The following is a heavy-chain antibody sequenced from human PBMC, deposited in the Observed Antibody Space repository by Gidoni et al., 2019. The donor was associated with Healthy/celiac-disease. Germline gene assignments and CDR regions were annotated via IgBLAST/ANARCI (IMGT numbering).Heavy chain of an antibody. D-gene: IGHD2-15*01. CDR2: LSGSGGST. J-gene: IGHJ2*01. Sequence: LSCAASGFTFSSYAMSWVRQAPGKGLEWVSALSGSGGSTYYADSVKGRFTISRDNSKNTLYLQMNSLRAEDTAVYYCAKDLHGGGLWYFDLWGRGTLVTVSS. CDR1: GFTFSSYA. V-gene: IGHV3-23*01. CDR3: AKDLHGGGLWYFDL.